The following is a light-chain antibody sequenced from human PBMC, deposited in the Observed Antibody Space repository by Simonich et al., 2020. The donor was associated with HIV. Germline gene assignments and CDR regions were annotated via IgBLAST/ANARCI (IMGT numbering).Light chain of an antibody. CDR2: WAS. V-gene: IGKV4-1*01. J-gene: IGKJ4*01. CDR3: QQYYSTPLT. CDR1: QSVLNSSNNKNY. Sequence: DIVMTQSPDSLAVSLGERATINRKSSQSVLNSSNNKNYLAWYQQKPGQPPKMLIYWASTRESGVPDRFSGSGSGTDFTLTISSLQAEDVAVYYCQQYYSTPLTFGGGTKVEIK.